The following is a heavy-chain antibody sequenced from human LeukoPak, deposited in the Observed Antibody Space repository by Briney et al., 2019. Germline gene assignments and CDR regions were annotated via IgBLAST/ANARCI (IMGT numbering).Heavy chain of an antibody. D-gene: IGHD6-13*01. Sequence: PSETLSLTCTVSGGSISSSIYYWGWIRQPPGKGLEWIGGIYYSGSLYYNPSLKSRVTISVDTSKNQFSLKLSSVTAADTAVYYCARQLAAAGHFDYWGQGTLVTVSS. CDR1: GGSISSSIYY. J-gene: IGHJ4*02. CDR3: ARQLAAAGHFDY. CDR2: IYYSGSL. V-gene: IGHV4-39*01.